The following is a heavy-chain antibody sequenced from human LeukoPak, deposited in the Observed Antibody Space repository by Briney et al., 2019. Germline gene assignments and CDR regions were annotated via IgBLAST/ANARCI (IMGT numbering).Heavy chain of an antibody. CDR3: AKDWMLTATPIFYFEN. D-gene: IGHD2-21*02. CDR1: GFIFTNHA. V-gene: IGHV3-30*12. J-gene: IGHJ4*02. CDR2: ISYSGRNE. Sequence: PGKSLRLSCAASGFIFTNHAMHWVRQAPGKGLEWVATISYSGRNEYYADSVKGRLTISRDNSDNTLSLQMNSLRADDTAVYFCAKDWMLTATPIFYFENWGKGTLVTVSS.